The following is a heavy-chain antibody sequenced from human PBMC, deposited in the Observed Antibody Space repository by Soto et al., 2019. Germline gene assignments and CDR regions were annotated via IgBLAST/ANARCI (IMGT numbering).Heavy chain of an antibody. CDR1: GFTFSSYA. V-gene: IGHV3-23*01. D-gene: IGHD3-10*01. J-gene: IGHJ3*02. CDR3: VNYRPALLLFGEVLDDAFDI. Sequence: GGSLRLSCAASGFTFSSYAMSWVRQAPGKGLEWVSAISGSGGSTYYADSVKGRFTISRDNSKNTLYLQMNSLRDEVTDVYYCVNYRPALLLFGEVLDDAFDIWGQGTMVTVS. CDR2: ISGSGGST.